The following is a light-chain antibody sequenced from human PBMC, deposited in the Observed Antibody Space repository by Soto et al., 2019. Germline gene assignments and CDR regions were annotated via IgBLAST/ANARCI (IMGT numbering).Light chain of an antibody. CDR1: TGDLGNYNL. V-gene: IGLV2-23*01. CDR2: EDY. CDR3: CSYVGGTTYV. J-gene: IGLJ1*01. Sequence: QSALIQPASVSGSPGQSITISCTATTGDLGNYNLVSWFQQHPGKAPRLMIFEDYERPSGYANRFSGSKSGNTAYLTISGLQAEDEADYHCCSYVGGTTYVFGTGTKLTVL.